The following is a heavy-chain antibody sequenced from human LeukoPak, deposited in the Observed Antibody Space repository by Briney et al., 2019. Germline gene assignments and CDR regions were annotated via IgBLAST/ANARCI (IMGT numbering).Heavy chain of an antibody. CDR3: AKAYYDSSGYYYFDY. CDR2: ISGSGGST. V-gene: IGHV3-23*01. CDR1: GFTFSSYA. J-gene: IGHJ4*02. D-gene: IGHD3-22*01. Sequence: PGGSLRLSCAASGFTFSSYAMSWVRQAPGKGLEWVSAISGSGGSTYYADSVKGRFTISRDNSKNTLYLQVNSLRAEDTAVYYCAKAYYDSSGYYYFDYWGQGTLVTVSS.